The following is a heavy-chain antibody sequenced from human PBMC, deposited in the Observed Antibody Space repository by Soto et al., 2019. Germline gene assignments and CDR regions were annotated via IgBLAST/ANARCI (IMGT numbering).Heavy chain of an antibody. CDR2: IIPIFGTA. V-gene: IGHV1-69*01. D-gene: IGHD5-12*01. J-gene: IGHJ4*02. Sequence: QVQLVQSGAEVKKPGSSVKVSCKASGGTCSSYAISWVRQAPGQGLEGMGGIIPIFGTANYAQKFQGRVTITADESTSTAYMELSSLRSEDTAVYYCARDTLREGDGYNRAFDYWGQGTLCTVSS. CDR3: ARDTLREGDGYNRAFDY. CDR1: GGTCSSYA.